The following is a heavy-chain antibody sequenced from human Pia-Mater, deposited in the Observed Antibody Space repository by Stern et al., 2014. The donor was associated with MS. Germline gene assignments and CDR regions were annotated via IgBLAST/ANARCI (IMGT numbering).Heavy chain of an antibody. CDR3: ARGGGTHSPTYDY. J-gene: IGHJ4*02. CDR1: GGSISGVNW. V-gene: IGHV4-4*02. D-gene: IGHD3-16*01. CDR2: IYYTGHT. Sequence: VQLVESGPGLVKPSGTLSLTCTVSGGSISGVNWCTWVRPPPGKGLEWIGEIYYTGHTNYTPSLRSRVVMLVDKSKNQFSLALRSVTAADTAVYYCARGGGTHSPTYDYWGQGTLVSVSS.